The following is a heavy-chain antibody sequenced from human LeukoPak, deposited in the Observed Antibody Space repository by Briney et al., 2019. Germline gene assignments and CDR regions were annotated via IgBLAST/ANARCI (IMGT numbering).Heavy chain of an antibody. CDR1: GYTFTGYY. Sequence: ASVKVSCKASGYTFTGYYMHWVRQAPGQGLEWMGWINPNSGGTNYAQKFQGRVTMTRDTSISTAYMELSRLRSDDTAVYYCARDLSPSPSEYYFDYWGQGTLVTVSS. V-gene: IGHV1-2*02. J-gene: IGHJ4*02. CDR2: INPNSGGT. CDR3: ARDLSPSPSEYYFDY.